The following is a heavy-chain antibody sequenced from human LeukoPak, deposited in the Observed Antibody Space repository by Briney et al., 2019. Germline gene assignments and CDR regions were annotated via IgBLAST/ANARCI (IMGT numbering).Heavy chain of an antibody. D-gene: IGHD5-24*01. CDR1: GFTFSVAA. CDR3: AKDIQLST. V-gene: IGHV3-23*01. Sequence: GGSLRLSCAASGFTFSVAAMTWVRQAPGKGLEWASLIGASGESTYYADSVKGRFTISRDNSKNTLSLQMNSLRVEDTAMYFCAKDIQLSTWGLGTMVTVSS. CDR2: IGASGEST. J-gene: IGHJ3*01.